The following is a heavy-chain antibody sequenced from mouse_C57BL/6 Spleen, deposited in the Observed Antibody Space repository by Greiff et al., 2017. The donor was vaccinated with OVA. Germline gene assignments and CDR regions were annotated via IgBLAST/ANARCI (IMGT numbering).Heavy chain of an antibody. J-gene: IGHJ1*03. CDR3: ARWGLPYWYFDV. V-gene: IGHV1-69*01. CDR1: GYTFTSYW. Sequence: VQLQQPGAELVMPGASVKLSCKASGYTFTSYWMHWVKQRPRQGLEWIGEIDPSDSYTNYNQKFKGKSTLTVDKSSSTAYMQLSSLTSEDSAVYYCARWGLPYWYFDVWGTGTTVTVSS. CDR2: IDPSDSYT. D-gene: IGHD3-3*01.